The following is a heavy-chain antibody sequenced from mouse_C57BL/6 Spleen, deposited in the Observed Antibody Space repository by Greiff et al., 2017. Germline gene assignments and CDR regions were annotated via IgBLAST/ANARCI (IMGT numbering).Heavy chain of an antibody. V-gene: IGHV1-55*01. CDR1: GYTFTSYW. D-gene: IGHD2-3*01. Sequence: VQLQQPGAELVKPGASVKMSCKASGYTFTSYWITWVKQRPGQGLEWIGHIYPGSGSTNYNEKFKSKATLTVDTSSSTAYMQLSSLTSEDSAVYYCASGYYLPYYFDYWGQGTTLTVSS. CDR2: IYPGSGST. J-gene: IGHJ2*01. CDR3: ASGYYLPYYFDY.